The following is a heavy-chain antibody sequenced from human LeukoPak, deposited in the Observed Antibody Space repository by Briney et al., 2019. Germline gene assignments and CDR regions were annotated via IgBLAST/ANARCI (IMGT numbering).Heavy chain of an antibody. Sequence: SETLSLTCTVSGGSISSYYWSWIRQPPGRGLEWIGYIYYSGISNYNRSLRSRVAISVDTSKNQFSLKLSSVTAADTAVYYCARFGFGEFYYYFDYWGQGTLVTVSS. D-gene: IGHD3-10*01. CDR1: GGSISSYY. CDR2: IYYSGIS. V-gene: IGHV4-59*08. J-gene: IGHJ4*02. CDR3: ARFGFGEFYYYFDY.